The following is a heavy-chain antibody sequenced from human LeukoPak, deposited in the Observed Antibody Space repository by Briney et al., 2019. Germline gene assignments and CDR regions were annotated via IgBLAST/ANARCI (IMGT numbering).Heavy chain of an antibody. V-gene: IGHV3-48*04. J-gene: IGHJ6*03. Sequence: GGSLRLYCAASGFTFTEYSIIWLRQAPGQGLEWVSFISDISDRSSTIHYADSVKSRFTISRDNAERSVYLQMNSLRADDTAVYYCARVRGPTLKTCYMDVWGTGTTATVSS. D-gene: IGHD3-10*01. CDR2: ISDRSSTI. CDR3: ARVRGPTLKTCYMDV. CDR1: GFTFTEYS.